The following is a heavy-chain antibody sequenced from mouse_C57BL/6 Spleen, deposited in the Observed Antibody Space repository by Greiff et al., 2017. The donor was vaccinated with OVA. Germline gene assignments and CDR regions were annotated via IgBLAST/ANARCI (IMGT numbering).Heavy chain of an antibody. J-gene: IGHJ4*01. Sequence: QVQLQQSGAELVKPGASVKLSCQASGYTFTEYTIHWVKQRSGQGLEWIGWFYPGRGSIKYNEKFKDKATLTADKSSSTVYMELSSLTSEDSAVYFCARHDVYYVILSSSMDYWGQGTSVTVSS. CDR2: FYPGRGSI. V-gene: IGHV1-62-2*01. D-gene: IGHD1-1*01. CDR3: ARHDVYYVILSSSMDY. CDR1: GYTFTEYT.